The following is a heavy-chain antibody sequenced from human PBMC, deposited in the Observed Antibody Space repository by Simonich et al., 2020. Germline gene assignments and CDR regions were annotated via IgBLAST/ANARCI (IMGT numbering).Heavy chain of an antibody. CDR3: ARWAYSSSYFDY. CDR1: GGSISSSSYY. D-gene: IGHD6-6*01. V-gene: IGHV4-39*07. J-gene: IGHJ4*02. CDR2: IYHSGST. Sequence: QLQLQESGPGLVKPSETLSLTCTVSGGSISSSSYYWGWIRQPPGKGLEWIGSIYHSGSTYYNPSLKSRVTISVDTSKNQFSLKRSSVTAADTAVYYCARWAYSSSYFDYWGQGTLVTVSS.